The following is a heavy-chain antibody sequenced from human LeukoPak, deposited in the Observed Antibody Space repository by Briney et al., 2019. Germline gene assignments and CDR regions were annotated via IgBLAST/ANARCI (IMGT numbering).Heavy chain of an antibody. V-gene: IGHV1-46*01. CDR2: INPSGGST. J-gene: IGHJ6*04. D-gene: IGHD6-13*01. CDR3: ARDYSKGAAAATRYYYYYGMDV. CDR1: GYTLTSYY. Sequence: ASVKVSCKASGYTLTSYYMHWVRQAPGQGLEWMGIINPSGGSTSYAQKFQGRVTMTRDTSTSTVYMELSSLRSEDTAVYYCARDYSKGAAAATRYYYYYGMDVWGKGTTVTVSS.